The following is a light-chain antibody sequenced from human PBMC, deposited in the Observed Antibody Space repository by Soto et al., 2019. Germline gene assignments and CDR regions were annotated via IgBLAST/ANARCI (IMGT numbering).Light chain of an antibody. CDR3: CSYAGSYLDV. CDR1: SSDVGAYNY. J-gene: IGLJ1*01. V-gene: IGLV2-11*01. CDR2: DVT. Sequence: SALTQPRSVSGSPGQSVTISCTGTSSDVGAYNYVSWYQQHPGKAPKVMIYDVTKRPSGVPDRFSGSKSGNTASLTISGLQAEDEADYYCCSYAGSYLDVFGTGTKVTV.